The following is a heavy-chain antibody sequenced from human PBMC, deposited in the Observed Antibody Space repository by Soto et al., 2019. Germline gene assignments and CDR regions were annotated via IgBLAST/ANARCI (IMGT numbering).Heavy chain of an antibody. CDR2: VFYSGSA. CDR1: GGPISDFY. V-gene: IGHV4-59*01. J-gene: IGHJ4*02. Sequence: PSETLSLTCIVSGGPISDFYWSWIRQPPGKGLEWIGYVFYSGSAKYNPSLKSRVTISVDTAMNQFSLKLRSVTATDTAVYYCARMKRGYTYGSIPDFWGQGIQVTVSS. D-gene: IGHD5-18*01. CDR3: ARMKRGYTYGSIPDF.